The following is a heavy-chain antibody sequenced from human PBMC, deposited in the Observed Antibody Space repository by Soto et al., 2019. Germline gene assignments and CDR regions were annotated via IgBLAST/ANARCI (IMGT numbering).Heavy chain of an antibody. J-gene: IGHJ6*02. CDR3: ATSVGIAPTGEDGMDV. V-gene: IGHV1-69*01. D-gene: IGHD2-8*02. CDR1: GGTFSIYG. Sequence: QVQLVQSGAEVQKTGSSVKVSCKASGGTFSIYGFSWVRQAPGQGPEWIGGIIPILTTPNYAQKFQGRVTIVANESTTTVYMEHSSLKFEDTAVYYCATSVGIAPTGEDGMDVWGQGTSVTISS. CDR2: IIPILTTP.